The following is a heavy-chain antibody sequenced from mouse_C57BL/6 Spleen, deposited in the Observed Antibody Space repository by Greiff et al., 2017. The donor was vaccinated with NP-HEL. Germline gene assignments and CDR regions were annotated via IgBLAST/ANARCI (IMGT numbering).Heavy chain of an antibody. CDR2: INPSSGYT. V-gene: IGHV1-4*01. D-gene: IGHD5-5*01. J-gene: IGHJ4*01. Sequence: VKLMESGAELARPGASVKMSCKASGYTFTSYTMHWVKQRPGQGLEWIGYINPSSGYTKYNQKFKDKATLTADKSSSTAYMQLSSLTSEDSAVYYCARNYLYAMDYWGQGTSVTVSS. CDR3: ARNYLYAMDY. CDR1: GYTFTSYT.